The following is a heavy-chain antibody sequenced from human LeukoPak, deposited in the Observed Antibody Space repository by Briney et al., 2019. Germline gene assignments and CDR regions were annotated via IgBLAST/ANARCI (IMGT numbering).Heavy chain of an antibody. CDR2: ISAYNGNT. D-gene: IGHD6-6*01. CDR1: GYTFTSYG. Sequence: GASVEVSCKASGYTFTSYGISWVRQAPGQGLEWMGWISAYNGNTNYAQKLQGRVTMTTDTSTSTAYMELRSLRSDDTAVYYCTRVTSPYSSSSPTDYWGQGTLVTVSS. V-gene: IGHV1-18*01. CDR3: TRVTSPYSSSSPTDY. J-gene: IGHJ4*02.